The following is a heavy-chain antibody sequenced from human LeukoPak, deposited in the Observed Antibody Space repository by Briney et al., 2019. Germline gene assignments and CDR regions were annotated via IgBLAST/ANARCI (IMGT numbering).Heavy chain of an antibody. CDR3: AKRGVVIRVILVGFHKEAYYFDS. CDR1: GITLSNYG. CDR2: ISGSGGAT. Sequence: GGSLRLSCAVSGITLSNYGMSWVRQAPGKGLEWVAGISGSGGATNYADSVKGRFTIFRDHPKNTLYLQMNSLRVEDTAVYFCAKRGVVIRVILVGFHKEAYYFDSWGQGALVTVSS. D-gene: IGHD3-22*01. J-gene: IGHJ4*02. V-gene: IGHV3-23*01.